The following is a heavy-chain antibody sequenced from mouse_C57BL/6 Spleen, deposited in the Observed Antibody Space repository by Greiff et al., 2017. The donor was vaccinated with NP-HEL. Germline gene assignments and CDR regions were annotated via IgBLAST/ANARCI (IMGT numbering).Heavy chain of an antibody. CDR1: GYSITSGYY. D-gene: IGHD1-1*02. Sequence: DVKLVESGPGLVQPSQSLSLTCSVTGYSITSGYYWNWIRQFPGNKLEWMGYISYDGSNNYNPSLKNRISITRDTSKNQFFLKLNSVTTEDTATYYCASSPRGSYNYWGQGTTLTVSS. V-gene: IGHV3-6*01. CDR3: ASSPRGSYNY. J-gene: IGHJ2*01. CDR2: ISYDGSN.